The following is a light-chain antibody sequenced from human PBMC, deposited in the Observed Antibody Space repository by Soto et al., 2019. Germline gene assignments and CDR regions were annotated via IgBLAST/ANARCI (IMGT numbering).Light chain of an antibody. CDR3: QQYNNWPWT. Sequence: EIVMTQSPATLSVSPGERATLSCRASQSVVSHFAWYQRKPGQPPRLLIYGASTRATGIPARFSASGSGTEFTLTISSLQSEDFAVYFCQQYNNWPWTFGQGTKVEIK. J-gene: IGKJ1*01. V-gene: IGKV3-15*01. CDR2: GAS. CDR1: QSVVSH.